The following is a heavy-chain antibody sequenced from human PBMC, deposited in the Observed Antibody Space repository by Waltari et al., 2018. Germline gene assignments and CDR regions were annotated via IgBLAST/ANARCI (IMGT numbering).Heavy chain of an antibody. CDR2: IIPIVGIA. CDR1: GGTFSSYA. V-gene: IGHV1-69*12. Sequence: QVQLVQSGAEVKKPGSSVKVSCKASGGTFSSYAISWVRQAPGQGLEWMGGIIPIVGIANYAQKFQGRVTITADESTSTAYMELSSLRSEDTAVYYCAKQPCGGDCYNWFDPWGQGTLVTVSS. CDR3: AKQPCGGDCYNWFDP. J-gene: IGHJ5*02. D-gene: IGHD2-21*01.